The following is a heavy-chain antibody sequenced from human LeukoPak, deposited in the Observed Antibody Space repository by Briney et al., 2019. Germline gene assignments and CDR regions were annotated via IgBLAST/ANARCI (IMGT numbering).Heavy chain of an antibody. CDR2: INPSGGST. CDR3: ARDLRGIVGATTSDY. J-gene: IGHJ4*02. CDR1: VYIFPSWY. Sequence: VKVSFMAAVYIFPSWYMHGVGQARAQGREWMGVINPSGGSTSYAQKFQGRVTMTRDMSTSTVYMELSSLRSEDTAVYYCARDLRGIVGATTSDYWGQGTLVTVSS. D-gene: IGHD1-26*01. V-gene: IGHV1-46*01.